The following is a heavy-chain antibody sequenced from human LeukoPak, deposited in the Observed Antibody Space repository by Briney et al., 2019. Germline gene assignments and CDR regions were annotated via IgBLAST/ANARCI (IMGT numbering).Heavy chain of an antibody. V-gene: IGHV3-30-3*01. CDR2: ISYDGSNK. Sequence: GGSLRLSCAASGFTFSSYAMHWVRQAPGKGLEWVAVISYDGSNKYYADSVKGRFTISRDNSKNTLYLQMNSLRAEGTAVYYCARDRGDIVVVPAARTSREYYYYGMDVWGQGTTVTVSS. CDR1: GFTFSSYA. J-gene: IGHJ6*02. D-gene: IGHD2-2*01. CDR3: ARDRGDIVVVPAARTSREYYYYGMDV.